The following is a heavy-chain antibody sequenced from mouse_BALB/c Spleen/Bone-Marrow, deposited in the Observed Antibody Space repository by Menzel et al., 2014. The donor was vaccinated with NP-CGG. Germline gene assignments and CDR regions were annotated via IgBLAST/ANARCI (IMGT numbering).Heavy chain of an antibody. D-gene: IGHD2-4*01. Sequence: EVHLVESGGDLVKPGGSLGLSCAASGFTFSNYGMSWVRQIPDKRLEWVATISSGGTYTFYPDSVKGRFTISRDNTKNALTLQMTSLKSEDTAMYYCARRRDYDYFDYWGQGTTPTVSS. CDR3: ARRRDYDYFDY. CDR2: ISSGGTYT. V-gene: IGHV5-6*01. J-gene: IGHJ2*01. CDR1: GFTFSNYG.